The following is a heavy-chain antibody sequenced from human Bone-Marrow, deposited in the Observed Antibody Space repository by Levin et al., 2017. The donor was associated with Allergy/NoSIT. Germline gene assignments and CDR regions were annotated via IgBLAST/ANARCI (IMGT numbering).Heavy chain of an antibody. J-gene: IGHJ5*02. D-gene: IGHD6-25*01. V-gene: IGHV4-4*02. CDR2: IYHYGSA. Sequence: SETLSLTCAVSGGSISTGDWWTWVRQSPGKGLEWIGEIYHYGSAKYNPSFNSRVSMSVDKPENQFSLKLISVTAADTAVYYCARWSSSAIDLWGQGILVIVSS. CDR1: GGSISTGDW. CDR3: ARWSSSAIDL.